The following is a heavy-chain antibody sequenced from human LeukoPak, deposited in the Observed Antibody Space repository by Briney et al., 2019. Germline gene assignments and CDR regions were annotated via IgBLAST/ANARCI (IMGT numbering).Heavy chain of an antibody. CDR3: AKLGGHPLHNYYVGV. CDR1: GFTFSSYA. Sequence: GGSLRLSCAASGFTFSSYAMSWVRQAPGKGLEWVSGILDSGYSTYYANSVKGRFTISRDNFNNTLYLQMNSLGAEDTAVYYCAKLGGHPLHNYYVGVWGKGTTVAVSS. D-gene: IGHD3-16*01. CDR2: ILDSGYST. J-gene: IGHJ6*03. V-gene: IGHV3-23*01.